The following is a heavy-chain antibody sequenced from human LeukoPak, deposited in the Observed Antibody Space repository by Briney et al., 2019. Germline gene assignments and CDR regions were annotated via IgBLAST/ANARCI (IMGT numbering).Heavy chain of an antibody. D-gene: IGHD3-16*01. V-gene: IGHV3-33*01. CDR1: GFTFSSYG. J-gene: IGHJ4*02. CDR3: VTSVGDLYFFDY. CDR2: IWSDGRNK. Sequence: GGSLRLSCAASGFTFSSYGMHWVRQAPGKGLEWVAVIWSDGRNKFYGDSVKGRFTISRDNSKNMLYLQMNSLRAEDTAVYYCVTSVGDLYFFDYWGQGTLVTVSS.